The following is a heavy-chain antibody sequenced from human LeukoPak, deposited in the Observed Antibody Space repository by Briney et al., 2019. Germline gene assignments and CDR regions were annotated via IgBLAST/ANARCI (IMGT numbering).Heavy chain of an antibody. CDR3: ARAYTNGDYLDY. CDR1: GFTFSRYS. D-gene: IGHD4-17*01. V-gene: IGHV3-21*01. CDR2: ISDSSRHI. Sequence: GGSLRLSCAASGFTFSRYSVNWVRQAPGKGLEWVSCISDSSRHIYYADSVKGRFTISGDNAKSSASLQMNSLRVDDTAVYYCARAYTNGDYLDYWGQGTLVTVSS. J-gene: IGHJ4*02.